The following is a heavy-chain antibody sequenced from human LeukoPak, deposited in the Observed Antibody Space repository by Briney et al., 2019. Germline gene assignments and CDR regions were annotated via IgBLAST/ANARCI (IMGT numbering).Heavy chain of an antibody. CDR2: IYSNGDT. D-gene: IGHD3-10*01. CDR3: ARGSNDYFDY. Sequence: SETLSLTCSVSGGSISSYYWSWIRQSPGKGLEWIGAIYSNGDTFHNPSLKSRVTISVESSKNQFSLKLSSVTAADTAVYYCARGSNDYFDYWGQGTLVTVSS. V-gene: IGHV4-59*08. CDR1: GGSISSYY. J-gene: IGHJ4*02.